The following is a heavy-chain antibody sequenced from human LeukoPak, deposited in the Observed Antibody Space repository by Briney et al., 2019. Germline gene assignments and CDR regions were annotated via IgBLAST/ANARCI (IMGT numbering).Heavy chain of an antibody. CDR2: IYYSGST. V-gene: IGHV4-59*01. CDR1: GGSINSYY. CDR3: ARGGIAEAGDYYGMDV. D-gene: IGHD6-13*01. Sequence: PSETLSLTCTVSGGSINSYYWSWIRQPPGKGLEWIGYIYYSGSTNYNPSLKSRVTISVDTSKNQFSLKLSSVTAADTAVYYCARGGIAEAGDYYGMDVWGQGTTGTVSS. J-gene: IGHJ6*02.